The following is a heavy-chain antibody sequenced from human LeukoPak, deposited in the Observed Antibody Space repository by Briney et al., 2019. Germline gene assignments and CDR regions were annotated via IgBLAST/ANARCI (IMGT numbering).Heavy chain of an antibody. D-gene: IGHD6-19*01. CDR1: GFSVSRFG. J-gene: IGHJ4*02. V-gene: IGHV3-23*01. CDR2: ISVDGETA. Sequence: GGSLRLSCAVSGFSVSRFGMSWVRQAPGKGLEWISAISVDGETAYYADSVKGRFIISRDNSKNTLYLQLSSLRAEDTAVYYCAQGYSSGWYPYWGQGSLVSVSS. CDR3: AQGYSSGWYPY.